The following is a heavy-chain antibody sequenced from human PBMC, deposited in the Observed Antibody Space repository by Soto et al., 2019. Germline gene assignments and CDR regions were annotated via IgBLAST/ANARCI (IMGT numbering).Heavy chain of an antibody. CDR2: IYPGDSDT. D-gene: IGHD6-13*01. CDR3: ARHHGSPGSYFGMDV. CDR1: GYSFTTYW. V-gene: IGHV5-51*01. J-gene: IGHJ6*02. Sequence: RGESLKISCKGSGYSFTTYWINWLRQMPGKGLEWMGIIYPGDSDTRYSPSFQGQVTISADKSISTAYLQWRSLKASDTAMYYCARHHGSPGSYFGMDVWGQGTTVTVSS.